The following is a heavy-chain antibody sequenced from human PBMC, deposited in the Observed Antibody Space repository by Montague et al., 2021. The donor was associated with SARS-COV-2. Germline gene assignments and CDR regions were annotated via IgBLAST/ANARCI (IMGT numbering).Heavy chain of an antibody. CDR1: GGSIRSYY. D-gene: IGHD1-1*01. Sequence: SETLSLTCEVSGGSIRSYYWSWIRQSPGKGLEWIGYVHYTGSTTYNPSLKTRVTLSLETPKNHFSLRLNSVTAADTAAYYCARAQNICFIANCVNYFDLWGLGALVSVSS. V-gene: IGHV4-59*01. J-gene: IGHJ4*02. CDR3: ARAQNICFIANCVNYFDL. CDR2: VHYTGST.